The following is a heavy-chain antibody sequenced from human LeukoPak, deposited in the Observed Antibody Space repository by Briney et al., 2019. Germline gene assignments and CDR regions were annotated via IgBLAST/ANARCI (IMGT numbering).Heavy chain of an antibody. J-gene: IGHJ6*03. CDR1: GGSISSHY. CDR2: IYTSGST. CDR3: ARLTAASFGYYYYYYMDV. Sequence: SETLSLTCTVSGGSISSHYWSWIRQPPGKGLEWIGYIYTSGSTNYNPSLKSRVTISVDTSKNQFSLKLSSVTAADTAVYYCARLTAASFGYYYYYYMDVWGKGTTVTVSS. V-gene: IGHV4-4*09. D-gene: IGHD6-13*01.